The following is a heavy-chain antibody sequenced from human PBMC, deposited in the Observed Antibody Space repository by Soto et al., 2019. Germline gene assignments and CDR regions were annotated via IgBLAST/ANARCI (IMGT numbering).Heavy chain of an antibody. CDR2: IWYDGSNK. J-gene: IGHJ4*02. CDR1: GFTFSSYG. CDR3: ARDVEYY. V-gene: IGHV3-33*01. Sequence: QVQLVESGGGVVQPGRSLKLSCATSGFTFSSYGMHWVRQAPGKGLEWVAVIWYDGSNKNYADSEKGRFTISRDNSKNTLYLQMNSLRAEDTAVYYCARDVEYYWGQGTLVTVSS.